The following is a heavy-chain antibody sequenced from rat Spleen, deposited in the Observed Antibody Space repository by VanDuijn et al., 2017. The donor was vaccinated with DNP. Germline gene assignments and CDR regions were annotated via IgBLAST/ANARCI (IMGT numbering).Heavy chain of an antibody. D-gene: IGHD1-2*01. CDR3: ARGRLYPHYAMDA. Sequence: EVQLVETGGGLVQPGRSLKLSCVASGFTFSSYWMYWIRQAPGKGLEWVASINTDGGSTFYPDSVKGRFTISRDNAENTVYLQMSKLGSEDTAIYYCARGRLYPHYAMDAWGQGTSVTVSS. V-gene: IGHV5-58*01. CDR2: INTDGGST. J-gene: IGHJ4*01. CDR1: GFTFSSYW.